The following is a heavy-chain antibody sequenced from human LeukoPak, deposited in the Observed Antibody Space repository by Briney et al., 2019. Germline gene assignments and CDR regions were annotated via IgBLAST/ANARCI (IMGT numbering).Heavy chain of an antibody. Sequence: SETLSLTCSVSGGSISSSSNYYWGWIRQPPGKGLEWIGSIYYSGSTYYNTSLKSRVTISVDTSKNQFSLKLSSVTAADTAVYYCARARSGSGWYWFDPWGQGTLVIVSS. CDR3: ARARSGSGWYWFDP. CDR1: GGSISSSSNYY. D-gene: IGHD6-19*01. V-gene: IGHV4-39*07. CDR2: IYYSGST. J-gene: IGHJ5*02.